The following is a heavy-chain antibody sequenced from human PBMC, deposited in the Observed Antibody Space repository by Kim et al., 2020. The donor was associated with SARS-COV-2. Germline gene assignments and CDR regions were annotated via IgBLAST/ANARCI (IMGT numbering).Heavy chain of an antibody. J-gene: IGHJ6*02. CDR3: AREGYYYCSRGYPEFVLGV. Sequence: GGSLRLSCAASGFTFSNFVMHWVRQAPGKGLEWVSSISSSSLYIDYADSVKGRFTISRDTAKSTLFLQMSSLRAKDTAVYYCAREGYYYCSRGYPEFVLGVGGQGTTVTVS. CDR2: ISSSSLYI. D-gene: IGHD3-22*01. V-gene: IGHV3-21*01. CDR1: GFTFSNFV.